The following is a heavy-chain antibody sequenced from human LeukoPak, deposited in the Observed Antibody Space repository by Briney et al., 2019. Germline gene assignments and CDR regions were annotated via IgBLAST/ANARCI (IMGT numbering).Heavy chain of an antibody. Sequence: ASVKVSCEASGHSFTSYYVHWLRQAPGQGLDWMGWINPNTGLTYYAQKFQGRVTMTTDTSISTAYMEQSGLRSDDTAVDYCARPSSYSLNQALKYLDPWGKGTLITVST. CDR1: GHSFTSYY. CDR3: ARPSSYSLNQALKYLDP. CDR2: INPNTGLT. V-gene: IGHV1-2*02. D-gene: IGHD1-26*01. J-gene: IGHJ5*02.